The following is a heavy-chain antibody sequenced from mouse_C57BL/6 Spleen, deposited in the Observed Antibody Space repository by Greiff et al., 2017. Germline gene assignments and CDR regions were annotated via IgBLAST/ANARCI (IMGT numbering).Heavy chain of an antibody. CDR3: ARSHPDWYFDV. CDR1: GYTFTSYW. Sequence: VQLQQPGAELVMPGASVKLSCKASGYTFTSYWMHWVKQRPGQGLEWIGEIDPSDSYTNYNQKFKGKSTLTVDKSSCTAYMQLRSLTSEDSAFYYCARSHPDWYFDVWGTGTTVTISS. CDR2: IDPSDSYT. J-gene: IGHJ1*03. V-gene: IGHV1-69*01.